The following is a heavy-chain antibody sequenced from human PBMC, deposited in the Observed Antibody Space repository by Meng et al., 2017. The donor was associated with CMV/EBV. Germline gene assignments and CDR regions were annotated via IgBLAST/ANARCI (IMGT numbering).Heavy chain of an antibody. V-gene: IGHV1-58*01. D-gene: IGHD2-2*01. CDR3: ARAPYHIGYCSSTSCYDWFDP. CDR2: IVVGSGNT. Sequence: SVKVSCKASGFTFTSSAVQWVRQARGQRLEWIGWIVVGSGNTNYAQKFQERVTITRDMSTSTAYMELSSLRSEDTAVYYCARAPYHIGYCSSTSCYDWFDPWGQGTLVTVSS. J-gene: IGHJ5*02. CDR1: GFTFTSSA.